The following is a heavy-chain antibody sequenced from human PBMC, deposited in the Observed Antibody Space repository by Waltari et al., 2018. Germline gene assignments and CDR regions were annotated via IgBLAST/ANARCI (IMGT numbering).Heavy chain of an antibody. Sequence: QVQLQESGPGLVKPSQTLSLTCTVSGGSISSGGYYWSWIRQHPGKGLEWIGYIYYSGSTYYNPSLKSRVTIPVDTSKNQSALKLSSVTAADTAVYYCARDHLGSGWSSWGQGTLVTVSS. J-gene: IGHJ4*02. CDR3: ARDHLGSGWSS. V-gene: IGHV4-31*03. CDR1: GGSISSGGYY. D-gene: IGHD6-19*01. CDR2: IYYSGST.